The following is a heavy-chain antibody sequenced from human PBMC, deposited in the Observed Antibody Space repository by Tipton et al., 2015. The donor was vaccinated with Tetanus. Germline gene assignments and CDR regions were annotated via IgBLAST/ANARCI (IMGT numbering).Heavy chain of an antibody. D-gene: IGHD1-1*01. CDR3: ARGVSRDWNGHYFDY. Sequence: TLSLTCTVSSGSIRNYYWSWIRQPPGTGLEWIGYVYSSGSTNYNPSLKRRVTISVDTSKNQFSLSLSSVIAADTALYYCARGVSRDWNGHYFDYWGQGALVTVSS. CDR2: VYSSGST. CDR1: SGSIRNYY. V-gene: IGHV4-59*08. J-gene: IGHJ4*02.